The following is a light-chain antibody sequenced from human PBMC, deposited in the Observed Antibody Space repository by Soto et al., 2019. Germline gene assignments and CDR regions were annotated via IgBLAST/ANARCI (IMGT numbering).Light chain of an antibody. J-gene: IGKJ1*01. CDR2: DVS. CDR3: QQYETYSGT. CDR1: QSISGW. Sequence: DIQMTQSPSTLSASVGDRVTITCRASQSISGWLAWHQQRPGKAPKLLIYDVSSLKRGVPSRFSGSGSGTEFTLTIYSLQPDDFATYYCQQYETYSGTFGQGTKVEIK. V-gene: IGKV1-5*01.